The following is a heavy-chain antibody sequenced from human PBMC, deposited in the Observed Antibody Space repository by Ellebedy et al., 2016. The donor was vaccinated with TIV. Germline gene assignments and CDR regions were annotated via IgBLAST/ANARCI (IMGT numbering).Heavy chain of an antibody. CDR3: AKDGSGSYALDY. V-gene: IGHV3-23*01. CDR1: GFSFDDYA. D-gene: IGHD3-10*01. CDR2: ISGSGGST. J-gene: IGHJ4*02. Sequence: GESLKISXAASGFSFDDYAMHWVRQAPGKGLEWVSGISGSGGSTYYADSVKGRFTISRDNSKNTLYLQMNSLRAEDTAVYYCAKDGSGSYALDYWGQGTLVTVSS.